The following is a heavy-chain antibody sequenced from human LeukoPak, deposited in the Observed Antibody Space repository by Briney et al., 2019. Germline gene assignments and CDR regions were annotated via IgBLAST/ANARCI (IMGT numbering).Heavy chain of an antibody. CDR1: GSTFSGYG. D-gene: IGHD2-21*02. CDR3: ANQCGGGCSGDH. J-gene: IGHJ4*02. V-gene: IGHV3-30*02. CDR2: IRYDGSNK. Sequence: GGSLRLSCAASGSTFSGYGMHWVRQAPGKGLEWVTFIRYDGSNKYFADSVKGRFTISRDNSKNTLFLQMNSLRAEDSAVYYCANQCGGGCSGDHWGQGTLVTVSS.